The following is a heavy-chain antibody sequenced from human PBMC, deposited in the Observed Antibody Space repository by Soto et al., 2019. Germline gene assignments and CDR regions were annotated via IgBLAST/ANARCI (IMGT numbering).Heavy chain of an antibody. Sequence: QVQLQESGPGLVKPSQTLSLTCTVSGGSISSGDYFWSWIRQPPGKGLEWIGYIFYSGSIYYNPSLKRRVNISVDTSKNHFSLKLSSVTAADTAMYYGARGEPYYYGLDVCGQGTTVTVSS. CDR2: IFYSGSI. V-gene: IGHV4-30-4*01. CDR3: ARGEPYYYGLDV. J-gene: IGHJ6*02. CDR1: GGSISSGDYF.